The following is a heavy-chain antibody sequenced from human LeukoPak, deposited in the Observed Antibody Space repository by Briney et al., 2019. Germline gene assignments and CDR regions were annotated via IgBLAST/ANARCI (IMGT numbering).Heavy chain of an antibody. V-gene: IGHV4-38-2*02. CDR3: AKYSTISWYWGEGALDI. CDR2: FYHSGST. Sequence: SETLSLTCTVSGYSISSGYYWGWSRQPPGKGLEWIGEFYHSGSTNYNPSLKSRVTISVDKSKNEVSMKVRTVTAADTAVYYCAKYSTISWYWGEGALDIWGQGT. D-gene: IGHD6-13*01. J-gene: IGHJ3*02. CDR1: GYSISSGYY.